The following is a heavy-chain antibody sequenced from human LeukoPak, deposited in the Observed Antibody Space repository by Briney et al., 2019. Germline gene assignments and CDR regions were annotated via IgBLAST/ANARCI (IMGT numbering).Heavy chain of an antibody. Sequence: SETLSLTCTVSGRSISSSSYYWGWIRQPPGKGLEWIGSIYYSGSTYYNPSLKSRVTISVDTSKNQFSLKLSSVAAADTAVYYCAREEMVRGVIFWFDPWGQGTLVTVSS. V-gene: IGHV4-39*02. CDR2: IYYSGST. CDR3: AREEMVRGVIFWFDP. D-gene: IGHD3-10*01. J-gene: IGHJ5*02. CDR1: GRSISSSSYY.